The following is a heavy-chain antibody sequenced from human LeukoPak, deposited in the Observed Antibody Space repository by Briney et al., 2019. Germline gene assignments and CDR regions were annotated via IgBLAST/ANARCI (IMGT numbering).Heavy chain of an antibody. CDR2: ISGSGGST. D-gene: IGHD3-22*01. CDR3: AKDLFTYYYDSSGYYYDAFDI. V-gene: IGHV3-23*01. Sequence: GGSLRLSCAASGFTFTSYSMNWVRQAPGEGLEWVSAISGSGGSTYYADSVKGRFTISRDNSKNTLYLQMNSLRAEDTAVYYCAKDLFTYYYDSSGYYYDAFDIWGQGTMVTVSS. CDR1: GFTFTSYS. J-gene: IGHJ3*02.